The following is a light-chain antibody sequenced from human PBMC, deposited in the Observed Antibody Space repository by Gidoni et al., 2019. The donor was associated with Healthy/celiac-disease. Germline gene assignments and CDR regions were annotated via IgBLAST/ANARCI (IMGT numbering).Light chain of an antibody. Sequence: DIPMTQSPSSLSASVGDRVTITCRASPTLSSCLNWYQQKPGKAPKLRIYAASSLQIGVPSSFSGSGSGTDFTLTISSLQPEDFSTYYCQQSYSTPPHTFGPGTKVEIK. CDR3: QQSYSTPPHT. V-gene: IGKV1-39*01. J-gene: IGKJ3*01. CDR2: AAS. CDR1: PTLSSC.